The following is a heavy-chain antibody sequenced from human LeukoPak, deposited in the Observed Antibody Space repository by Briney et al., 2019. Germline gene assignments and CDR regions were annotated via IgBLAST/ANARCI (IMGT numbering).Heavy chain of an antibody. D-gene: IGHD3-10*01. J-gene: IGHJ3*02. Sequence: PGGSLRLSCTASGFTFGDYAMSWVRQAPGKGPEWVGFIRSKAYGGTTEYAASVKGRFTISRDDSKSIAYLQMNSLKTEDTAVYYCTREIITMVRGALDAFDIWGQGTMVTVSS. CDR1: GFTFGDYA. CDR2: IRSKAYGGTT. V-gene: IGHV3-49*04. CDR3: TREIITMVRGALDAFDI.